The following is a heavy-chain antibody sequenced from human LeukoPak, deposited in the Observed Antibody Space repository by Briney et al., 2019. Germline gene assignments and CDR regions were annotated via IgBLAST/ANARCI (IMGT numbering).Heavy chain of an antibody. J-gene: IGHJ5*02. CDR1: GFTFSSYA. V-gene: IGHV3-23*01. CDR2: ISGSGGST. D-gene: IGHD2-2*01. CDR3: AKDRDCSSTSCLGWFDP. Sequence: GGSLRLSCAASGFTFSSYAMSWVRQAPGKGLEWVSAISGSGGSTYYVDSVKGRFTISRDNSKNTLYLQMNSLRAEDTAVYYCAKDRDCSSTSCLGWFDPWGQGTLVTVSS.